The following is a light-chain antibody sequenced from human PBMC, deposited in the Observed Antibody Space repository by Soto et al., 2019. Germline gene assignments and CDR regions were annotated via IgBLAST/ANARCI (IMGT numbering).Light chain of an antibody. CDR2: DVS. J-gene: IGKJ2*01. CDR1: QSLTGR. Sequence: DIQMTQSPSTLSASIGDRVTLTCRASQSLTGRLAWYQQKPGRPPKLLIYDVSIVESGVPSRFSGSESGTDFTITISSLRPDDFATFYCQQYKVYPYTFGQGTRLDI. V-gene: IGKV1-5*01. CDR3: QQYKVYPYT.